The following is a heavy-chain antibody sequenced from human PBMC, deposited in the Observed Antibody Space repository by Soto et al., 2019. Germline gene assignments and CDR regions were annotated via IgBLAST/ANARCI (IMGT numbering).Heavy chain of an antibody. V-gene: IGHV3-72*01. D-gene: IGHD3-10*01. J-gene: IGHJ6*02. CDR2: SRNKVNGYST. CDR3: LRERGLSSFYGMDV. Sequence: PGGSLRLSCAVSGFTFSEDYIDWVRQAPGQGMEWVGRSRNKVNGYSTEYADSVKGRFTISRDNARNSLYLQMNSMRAEDTAVYYCLRERGLSSFYGMDVWGQGTTVSV. CDR1: GFTFSEDY.